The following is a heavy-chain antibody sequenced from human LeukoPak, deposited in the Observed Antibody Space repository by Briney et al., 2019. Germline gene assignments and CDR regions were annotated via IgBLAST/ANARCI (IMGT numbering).Heavy chain of an antibody. CDR1: GYTFTSYY. J-gene: IGHJ3*02. Sequence: GASVKVSCKASGYTFTSYYMHWVRHAPGQGPEWMGIINPSGGSTSYAQKLPGRFNRTRDTSTSTVYMELRSLRSEDTAVYYCARARLSIVGVAFLDNDAFDIWGQGTMVNVSS. V-gene: IGHV1-46*01. CDR2: INPSGGST. CDR3: ARARLSIVGVAFLDNDAFDI. D-gene: IGHD2-21*01.